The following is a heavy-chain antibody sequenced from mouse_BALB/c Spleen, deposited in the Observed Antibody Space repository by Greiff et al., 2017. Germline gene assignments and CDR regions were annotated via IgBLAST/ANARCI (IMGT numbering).Heavy chain of an antibody. Sequence: EVQLQQSGAELVRPGALVKLSCKASGFNIKDYYMHWVKQRPEQGLEWIGWIDPENGNTKYDPKFQGKASITADTSSNTAYLQLSSLTSEDTAVYYCARSPHYYAMDYWGQGTSVTVSS. D-gene: IGHD6-1*01. CDR3: ARSPHYYAMDY. CDR1: GFNIKDYY. CDR2: IDPENGNT. V-gene: IGHV14-1*02. J-gene: IGHJ4*01.